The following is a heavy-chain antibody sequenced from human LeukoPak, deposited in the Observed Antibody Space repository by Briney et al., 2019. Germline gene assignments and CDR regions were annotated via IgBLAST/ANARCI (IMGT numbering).Heavy chain of an antibody. CDR1: GGTFSSYA. Sequence: SVKVSCKASGGTFSSYAISWVRQAPGQGLEWMGGIIPIFGTANYAQKFQGRVTITADESTSTAYMELSSLRSEDTAVYYCARAPIIMVRGVIIEGPDWFDPWGQGTLVTVSS. CDR2: IIPIFGTA. J-gene: IGHJ5*02. D-gene: IGHD3-10*01. CDR3: ARAPIIMVRGVIIEGPDWFDP. V-gene: IGHV1-69*13.